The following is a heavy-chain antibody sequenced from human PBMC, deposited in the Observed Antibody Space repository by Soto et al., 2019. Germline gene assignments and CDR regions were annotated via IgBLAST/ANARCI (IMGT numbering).Heavy chain of an antibody. V-gene: IGHV4-59*01. CDR3: ARLGANAYCGGDCYLDP. J-gene: IGHJ5*02. D-gene: IGHD2-21*02. Sequence: SETLSLTCPVSGCSISSYYRSWIRQPPGKGLECIGYIYYSGSTNYNPSLKSRVTISVDTSKNQFSLKLNSVTAADTAVYYCARLGANAYCGGDCYLDPWGQGTLVTVSS. CDR2: IYYSGST. CDR1: GCSISSYY.